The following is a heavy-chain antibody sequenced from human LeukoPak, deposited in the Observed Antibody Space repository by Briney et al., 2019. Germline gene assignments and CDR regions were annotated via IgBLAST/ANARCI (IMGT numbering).Heavy chain of an antibody. Sequence: ASLKVSCKASGGTSSSDAISWVRQAPGQRLEWRGRIIPMFGIANYAQKFQGRVTITADKSASTAYMELSSLRSEDTAVYYCAGGIPVAVNTEQAFDIWGQGTMVTVSS. CDR1: GGTSSSDA. J-gene: IGHJ3*02. CDR2: IIPMFGIA. D-gene: IGHD6-19*01. CDR3: AGGIPVAVNTEQAFDI. V-gene: IGHV1-69*04.